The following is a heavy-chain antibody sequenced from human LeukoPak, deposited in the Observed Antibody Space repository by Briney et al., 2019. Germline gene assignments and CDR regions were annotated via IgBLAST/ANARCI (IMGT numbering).Heavy chain of an antibody. CDR2: ISSSGSTI. D-gene: IGHD6-13*01. CDR1: GFTFSSYE. Sequence: GGSLRLSCAASGFTFSSYEMNWVRQAPGRGLEWVSYISSSGSTIYYAASVKGRFTISRDNAKNSLYLQMNSLRPEDTAVYYCARDGRGIAAAGTLDYWGQGTLVTVSS. J-gene: IGHJ4*02. CDR3: ARDGRGIAAAGTLDY. V-gene: IGHV3-48*03.